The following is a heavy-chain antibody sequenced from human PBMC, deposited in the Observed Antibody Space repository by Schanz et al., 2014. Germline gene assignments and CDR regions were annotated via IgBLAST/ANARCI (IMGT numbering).Heavy chain of an antibody. V-gene: IGHV3-15*01. CDR3: ATASSPVREAGAGSSFHL. CDR2: IKSKTDGETT. CDR1: GFTFSTDA. Sequence: EVQLLESGGGLVQPGGSLRLSCAASGFTFSTDAMSWVRQAPGKGLEWLGRIKSKTDGETTDYAAPVKGRFSISRDDSQSTLYLQMNSLKIEDTAVYYCATASSPVREAGAGSSFHLWGQGTLVTVSP. J-gene: IGHJ5*02. D-gene: IGHD6-13*01.